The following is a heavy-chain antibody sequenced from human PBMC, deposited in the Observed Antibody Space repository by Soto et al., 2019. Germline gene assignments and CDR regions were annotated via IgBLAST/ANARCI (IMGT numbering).Heavy chain of an antibody. CDR3: ARGWGLVFDY. CDR2: IYYSGST. CDR1: GASISRYY. Sequence: SETLSLTCTVSGASISRYYWSWIRQPPGKGLEWIGYIYYSGSTNYNPSLKSRVTISVDTSKNQFSLKLSSVTAADTAVYYCARGWGLVFDYWGQGTLVTVSS. D-gene: IGHD2-21*02. J-gene: IGHJ4*02. V-gene: IGHV4-59*01.